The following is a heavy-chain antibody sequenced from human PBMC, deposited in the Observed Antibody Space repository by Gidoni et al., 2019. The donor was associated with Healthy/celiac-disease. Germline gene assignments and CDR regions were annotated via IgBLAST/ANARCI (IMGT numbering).Heavy chain of an antibody. Sequence: QLQLQESGPGLVKPSEPLSLTCTVSGGSISSSSYYWGWIRQPPGKGLEWIGSIYYSGSTYYNPSLKSRVTISVDTSKNQFSLKLSSVTAADTAVYYCARHLAEWDFDYWGQGTLVTVSS. J-gene: IGHJ4*02. CDR1: GGSISSSSYY. CDR3: ARHLAEWDFDY. CDR2: IYYSGST. V-gene: IGHV4-39*01. D-gene: IGHD6-13*01.